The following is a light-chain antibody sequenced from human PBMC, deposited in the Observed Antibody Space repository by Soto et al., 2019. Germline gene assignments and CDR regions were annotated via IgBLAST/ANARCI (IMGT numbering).Light chain of an antibody. V-gene: IGKV3-15*01. CDR2: VAS. CDR3: QQNNKGPPVT. CDR1: QTISND. J-gene: IGKJ4*01. Sequence: EVVMTQSPATVSVSPGEGVTLSCRASQTISNDLAWYQQKPGQAPRLLIYVASTRATGVPARFSGGGSGTEFTLNISSLQSEEFSFYYCQQNNKGPPVTFGGGTKVAIK.